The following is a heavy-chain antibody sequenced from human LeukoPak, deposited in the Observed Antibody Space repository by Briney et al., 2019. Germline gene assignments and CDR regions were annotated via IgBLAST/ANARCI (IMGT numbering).Heavy chain of an antibody. D-gene: IGHD5-12*01. J-gene: IGHJ3*02. CDR1: GFTFSSYS. V-gene: IGHV3-30*03. CDR2: MSFDGSQ. CDR3: AREGHTSGFCGSFDI. Sequence: GGSLRLSCAASGFTFSSYSMNWVRQAPGKGLEWVAGMSFDGSQYYVESVKGRFTISRDNSGNTVYLHMTSLRPEDTAVYFCAREGHTSGFCGSFDIWGQGTTVTISS.